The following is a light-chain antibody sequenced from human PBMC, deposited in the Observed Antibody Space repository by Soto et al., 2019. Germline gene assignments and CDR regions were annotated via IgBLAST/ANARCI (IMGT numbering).Light chain of an antibody. J-gene: IGKJ1*01. CDR2: DAS. CDR1: QSVTSW. Sequence: DVQMTQSPSTLSASVGDRVTITCRASQSVTSWLAWYQQKPGKAPKVLIYDASSLESGVPSRFSGSGSGTEFTLTISSLHPDDFATYYCHHYNSYPGTFCQGTKVEIK. CDR3: HHYNSYPGT. V-gene: IGKV1-5*01.